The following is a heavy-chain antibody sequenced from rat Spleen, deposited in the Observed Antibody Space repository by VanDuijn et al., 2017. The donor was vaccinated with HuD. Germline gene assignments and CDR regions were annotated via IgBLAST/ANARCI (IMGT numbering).Heavy chain of an antibody. Sequence: EVKLVESGGALVQPGRPLKISCADSELNFSDYDMAWVRQTPAKGLEWIASISTGGTNTYYRDSVKGRFTISGDDAKNTQYLQMDSLRSEDTATYYCARHGGLRNWFAYWGQGTLVTVSS. CDR1: ELNFSDYD. CDR2: ISTGGTNT. V-gene: IGHV5S13*01. CDR3: ARHGGLRNWFAY. D-gene: IGHD1-11*01. J-gene: IGHJ3*01.